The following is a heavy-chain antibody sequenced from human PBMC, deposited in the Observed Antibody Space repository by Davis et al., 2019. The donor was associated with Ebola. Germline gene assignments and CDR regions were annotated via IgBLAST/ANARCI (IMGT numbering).Heavy chain of an antibody. D-gene: IGHD4-17*01. CDR3: ARVRSDYGDYGYYYYYGMDV. CDR2: INHSGST. CDR1: GDSISSYY. J-gene: IGHJ6*02. V-gene: IGHV4-34*01. Sequence: MPSETLSLTCTVSGDSISSYYWSWIRQPPGKGLEWIGEINHSGSTNYNPSLKSRVTISVDTSKNQFSLKLSSVTAADTAVYYCARVRSDYGDYGYYYYYGMDVWGQGTTVTVSS.